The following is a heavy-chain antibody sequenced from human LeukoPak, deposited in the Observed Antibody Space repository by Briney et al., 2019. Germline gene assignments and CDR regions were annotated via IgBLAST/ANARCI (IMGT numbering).Heavy chain of an antibody. V-gene: IGHV1-3*01. D-gene: IGHD5-12*01. CDR3: ATDEGGVYSGYDS. J-gene: IGHJ4*02. Sequence: ASVKVSCNASGYTFTSYAMHWVRQAPGQRLEWMGWINAGNGNTKYSQKFQGRVAITRDTSASTAYMELSSLRSEDTAVYYCATDEGGVYSGYDSWGQGTLVTVSS. CDR1: GYTFTSYA. CDR2: INAGNGNT.